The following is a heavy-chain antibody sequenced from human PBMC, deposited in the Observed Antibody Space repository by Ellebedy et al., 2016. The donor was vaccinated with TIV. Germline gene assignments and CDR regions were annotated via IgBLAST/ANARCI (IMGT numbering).Heavy chain of an antibody. V-gene: IGHV1-69*13. D-gene: IGHD6-19*01. J-gene: IGHJ4*02. CDR3: ARDQVYSSGWPDY. CDR1: GGTFSSYA. CDR2: IIPIFGTA. Sequence: SVKVSXXASGGTFSSYAISWVRQAPGQGLEWMGGIIPIFGTANYAQKFQGRVTITADESTSTAYMELSSLRSEDTAVYYCARDQVYSSGWPDYWGQGTLVTVSS.